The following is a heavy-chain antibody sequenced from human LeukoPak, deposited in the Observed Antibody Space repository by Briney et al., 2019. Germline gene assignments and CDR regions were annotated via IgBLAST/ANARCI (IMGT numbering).Heavy chain of an antibody. V-gene: IGHV1-18*01. Sequence: ASVKVSCKASGYTFTSYGIAWVRQAPGQGLEWMGWISAYNGNTNYAQKLQGRVTMTTDTSTSTAYMELRSLRSDDTAVYYCARDYYDSSGYYHFFDYWGQGTLVTASS. CDR2: ISAYNGNT. CDR3: ARDYYDSSGYYHFFDY. J-gene: IGHJ4*02. D-gene: IGHD3-22*01. CDR1: GYTFTSYG.